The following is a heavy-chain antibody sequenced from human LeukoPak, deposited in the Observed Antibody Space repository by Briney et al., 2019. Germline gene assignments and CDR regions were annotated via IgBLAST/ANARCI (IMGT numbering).Heavy chain of an antibody. Sequence: GGSLRLSCAASGFTVRSNYMSWVRQAPGKGLEWVAVISYDGSNKYYADSVKGRFTISRDNSKNTLYLQMNSLRAEDTAVYYCARDRGRWLVQPPDYWGQGTLVTVSS. J-gene: IGHJ4*02. V-gene: IGHV3-30-3*01. CDR1: GFTVRSNY. CDR2: ISYDGSNK. D-gene: IGHD6-19*01. CDR3: ARDRGRWLVQPPDY.